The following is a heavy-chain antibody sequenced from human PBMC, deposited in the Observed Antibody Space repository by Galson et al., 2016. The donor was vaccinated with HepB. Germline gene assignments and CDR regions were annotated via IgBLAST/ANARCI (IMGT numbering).Heavy chain of an antibody. V-gene: IGHV1-69*13. CDR1: GGTVSSYA. Sequence: SVKVSCKASGGTVSSYAISWVRQAPGQGLEWMGEIIPYSGTTNYAQKFQGRVTITADESTSTAYMDLSNLTSDDTALYYCARVSVSVGQHYYGMDVWGQGTTVTVS. CDR2: IIPYSGTT. D-gene: IGHD3-3*01. J-gene: IGHJ6*02. CDR3: ARVSVSVGQHYYGMDV.